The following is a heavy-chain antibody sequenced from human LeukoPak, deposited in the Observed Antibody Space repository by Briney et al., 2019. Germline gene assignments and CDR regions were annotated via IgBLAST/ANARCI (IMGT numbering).Heavy chain of an antibody. Sequence: GGSLRLSCAASGFTFSSYSMNWVRQAPGKGLEWVSSISSSSSYIYYADSVKGRFTISRDNAKYSLYLQMNSLRAEDTAVYYCAKYDSSNANPGDDAFDIWGQGTMVTVSS. CDR2: ISSSSSYI. CDR3: AKYDSSNANPGDDAFDI. CDR1: GFTFSSYS. V-gene: IGHV3-21*01. J-gene: IGHJ3*02. D-gene: IGHD3-22*01.